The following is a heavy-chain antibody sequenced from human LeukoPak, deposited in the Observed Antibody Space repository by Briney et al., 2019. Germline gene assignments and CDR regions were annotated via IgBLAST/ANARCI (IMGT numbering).Heavy chain of an antibody. CDR2: IGSSGSII. V-gene: IGHV3-48*04. Sequence: GGSLRLSCAASGFTFGSYSMNWVRQAPGKGLEWVSYIGSSGSIIHYADSVKGRFTISRDNAKNSLYLQMNTLRAEDTAVYYCARVRSSGSPLDYWGQGTLVTVSS. CDR1: GFTFGSYS. CDR3: ARVRSSGSPLDY. D-gene: IGHD3-22*01. J-gene: IGHJ4*02.